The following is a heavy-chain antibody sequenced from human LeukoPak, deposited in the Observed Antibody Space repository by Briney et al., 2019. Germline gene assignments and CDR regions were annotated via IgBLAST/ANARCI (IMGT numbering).Heavy chain of an antibody. CDR3: AKDYDLVAPVQAGIDY. J-gene: IGHJ4*02. CDR2: ISFDGSNK. CDR1: GFTFSSYG. V-gene: IGHV3-30*18. D-gene: IGHD2-15*01. Sequence: GGSLRHSCAAPGFTFSSYGMHWVRQAPGKGLEWVAVISFDGSNKYYADSGKGRFTISRDDSKNTLYLQMNSLRTEDTAVYYCAKDYDLVAPVQAGIDYWGQGTLVTVSA.